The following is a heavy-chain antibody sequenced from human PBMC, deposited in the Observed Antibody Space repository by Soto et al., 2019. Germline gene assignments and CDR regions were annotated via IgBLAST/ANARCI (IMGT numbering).Heavy chain of an antibody. J-gene: IGHJ5*02. CDR2: ISSSSSYI. CDR1: GFTFSSYS. CDR3: ARRWELLGGFDP. D-gene: IGHD1-26*01. V-gene: IGHV3-21*01. Sequence: GGSLRLSCAASGFTFSSYSMNWVRQAPGKGLEWVSSISSSSSYIYYADSVKGRFTISRDNAKNSLYLQMNSLRAEDTAVYYCARRWELLGGFDPWGQGTLVTVSS.